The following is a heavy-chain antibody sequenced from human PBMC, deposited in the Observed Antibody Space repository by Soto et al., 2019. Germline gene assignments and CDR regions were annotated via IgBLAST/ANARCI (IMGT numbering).Heavy chain of an antibody. CDR3: ARGLQISVPSADFAC. Sequence: SQTLSLTCAISGDSVSSNTATWNWIRQSASRGLEWLGRIYYRSKWFNDYAVSVRSRVTMNPDTSKNQVSLQLGSVTPEDTAVYYCARGLQISVPSADFACWDQGVLVTVAS. V-gene: IGHV6-1*01. J-gene: IGHJ4*02. CDR2: IYYRSKWFN. CDR1: GDSVSSNTAT. D-gene: IGHD5-18*01.